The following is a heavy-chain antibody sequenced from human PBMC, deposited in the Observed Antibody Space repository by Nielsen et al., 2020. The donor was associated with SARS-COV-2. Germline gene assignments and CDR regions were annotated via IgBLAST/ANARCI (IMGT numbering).Heavy chain of an antibody. CDR2: TYCRSKWYN. V-gene: IGHV6-1*01. D-gene: IGHD4-17*01. CDR3: ARARGAYGDYYYYYYTDV. Sequence: WIRQSPSRGLEWLGRTYCRSKWYNDYAVSVKSRITINPDTSKNQFSLHLNSVTPEDTAVYYCARARGAYGDYYYYYYTDVWGKETTVTVSS. J-gene: IGHJ6*03.